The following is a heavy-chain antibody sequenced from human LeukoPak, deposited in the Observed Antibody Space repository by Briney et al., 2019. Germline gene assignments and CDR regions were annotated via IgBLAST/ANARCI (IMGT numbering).Heavy chain of an antibody. Sequence: PSETLSLTCTVSGGSISSSSYYWGWIRQPPGKGLEWIGSIYYSGSTYYNTSLRSRVTISVDTSKNQFSLKLRSVTAADTAVYYCARAYCGGDCYPLSYYYYGMDVWGQGTTVTVSS. CDR1: GGSISSSSYY. D-gene: IGHD2-21*02. V-gene: IGHV4-39*01. CDR2: IYYSGST. CDR3: ARAYCGGDCYPLSYYYYGMDV. J-gene: IGHJ6*02.